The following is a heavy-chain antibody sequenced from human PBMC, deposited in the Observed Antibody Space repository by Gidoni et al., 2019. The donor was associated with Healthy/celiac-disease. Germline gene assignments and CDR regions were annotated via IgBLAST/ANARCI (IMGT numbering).Heavy chain of an antibody. J-gene: IGHJ4*02. CDR2: IIPIFGTA. V-gene: IGHV1-69*01. CDR3: ARALRMTTVTTLSTFDY. CDR1: GGTFSSYA. Sequence: QVQLVQSGAEVKKPGSSVTVSCKASGGTFSSYAISWVRQAPGQGLEWMGGIIPIFGTANYAQKFQGRVTITADESTSTAYMELSSLRSEDTAVYYCARALRMTTVTTLSTFDYWGQGTLVTVSS. D-gene: IGHD4-17*01.